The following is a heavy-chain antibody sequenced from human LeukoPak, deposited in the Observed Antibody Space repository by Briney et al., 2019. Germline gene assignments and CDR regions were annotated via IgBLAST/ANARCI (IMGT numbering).Heavy chain of an antibody. V-gene: IGHV1-69*02. CDR3: ARVSQGYYDSSGLQCDY. J-gene: IGHJ4*02. Sequence: SVKVSCKASGGTFSSYTISWVRQAPGQGREWMGRIIPILGIANYAQKFQGRVTITADKSTSTAYMELSSLRSEDTAVYYCARVSQGYYDSSGLQCDYWGQGTLVTVSS. CDR1: GGTFSSYT. D-gene: IGHD3-22*01. CDR2: IIPILGIA.